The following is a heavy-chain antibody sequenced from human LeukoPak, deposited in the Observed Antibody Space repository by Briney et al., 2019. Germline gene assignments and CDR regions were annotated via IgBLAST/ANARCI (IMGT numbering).Heavy chain of an antibody. CDR1: GGSISRSTYY. D-gene: IGHD3-9*01. V-gene: IGHV4-39*01. Sequence: SETLSLTCTVSGGSISRSTYYWGWIRQPPGKGLEWIGNIYYSGSTYYNPSLKSRVAISADTSKNHFSLKLSSVTAADTAVYYCARHSSTWYDILTGYPPPGVGFDYWGQGTLVTVSS. J-gene: IGHJ4*02. CDR2: IYYSGST. CDR3: ARHSSTWYDILTGYPPPGVGFDY.